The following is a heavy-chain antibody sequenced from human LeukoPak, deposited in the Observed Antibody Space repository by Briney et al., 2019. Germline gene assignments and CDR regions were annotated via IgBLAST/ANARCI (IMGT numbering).Heavy chain of an antibody. Sequence: GGSLRLSCVASGFTFSSYDMNWVRQAPGKGLDWVSSISSTSNYINYADSVKGRFTISRDNAKSSLYLQMNSLRVDDTAVYYCARTVFGAYNWFDPWGQGALVTVSS. D-gene: IGHD3-3*01. CDR1: GFTFSSYD. V-gene: IGHV3-21*01. J-gene: IGHJ5*02. CDR2: ISSTSNYI. CDR3: ARTVFGAYNWFDP.